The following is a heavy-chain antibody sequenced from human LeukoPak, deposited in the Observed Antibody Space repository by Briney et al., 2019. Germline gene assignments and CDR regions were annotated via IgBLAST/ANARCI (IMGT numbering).Heavy chain of an antibody. CDR3: ARAQLEQLWLLFDY. V-gene: IGHV3-33*01. J-gene: IGHJ4*02. Sequence: GRSLRLSCAASGFTFSTYAMHWVRQAPGKGLEWVAVIWYDGSNKYYADSVKGLFTISRDNSKNTLFLQMNSLRAEDTAVYYCARAQLEQLWLLFDYWGQGTLVTVSS. D-gene: IGHD5-18*01. CDR1: GFTFSTYA. CDR2: IWYDGSNK.